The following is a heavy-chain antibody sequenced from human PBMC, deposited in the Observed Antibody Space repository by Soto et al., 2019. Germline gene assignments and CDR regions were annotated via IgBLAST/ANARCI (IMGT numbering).Heavy chain of an antibody. Sequence: PGGSLRLSCAASGFTFNNYWMHWVRESPGKGLVWVSRINNDGSSTSYADPVKGRFTISRDNAKNTLYLQMNSLRVEDTAVYYCARDLGGPDYWGQGTQVTVSS. CDR3: ARDLGGPDY. D-gene: IGHD3-16*01. V-gene: IGHV3-74*01. CDR2: INNDGSST. J-gene: IGHJ4*02. CDR1: GFTFNNYW.